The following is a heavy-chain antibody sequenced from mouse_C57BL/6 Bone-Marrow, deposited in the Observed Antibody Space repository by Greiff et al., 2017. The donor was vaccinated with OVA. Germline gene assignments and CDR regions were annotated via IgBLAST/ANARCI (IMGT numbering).Heavy chain of an antibody. CDR1: GYTFTSYW. CDR3: ARSGDYYGSSHWYFDV. D-gene: IGHD1-1*01. CDR2: IYPGSGST. V-gene: IGHV1-55*01. J-gene: IGHJ1*03. Sequence: VQLQQPGAELVKPGASVKMSCKASGYTFTSYWITWVKQRPGQGLEWIGDIYPGSGSTNYNEKFKSNATLTVDTSSSTAYMQLSSLTSEDSAVYYCARSGDYYGSSHWYFDVWGTGTTVTVSS.